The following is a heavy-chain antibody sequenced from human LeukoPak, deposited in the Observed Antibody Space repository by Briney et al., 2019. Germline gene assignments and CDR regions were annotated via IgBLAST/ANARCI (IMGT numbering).Heavy chain of an antibody. CDR3: AKDGAWLRFDD. CDR1: GFTFSSYW. Sequence: GGSLRLSCAASGFTFSSYWMTWVRQAPGKGLEWVGFIRYDGRNKYYADFVKGRFTISRDDPKNTLYLQMENLRAEDTAVYYCAKDGAWLRFDDWGQGILVTVSS. D-gene: IGHD3-22*01. CDR2: IRYDGRNK. J-gene: IGHJ4*02. V-gene: IGHV3-30*02.